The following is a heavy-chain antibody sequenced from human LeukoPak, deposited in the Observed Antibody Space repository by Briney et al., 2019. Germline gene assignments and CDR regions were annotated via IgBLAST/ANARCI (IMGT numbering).Heavy chain of an antibody. D-gene: IGHD2-15*01. V-gene: IGHV3-33*06. J-gene: IGHJ5*02. CDR2: IWYDASNK. CDR3: AKPVVAATLDNWFDP. Sequence: GGSLRLSCAPSGFTFSSYGMHWVRQAPGKGLEWVAVIWYDASNKYYADSVKGRFTISRDNSKNTLYLQMNSLRAEDTAVYYCAKPVVAATLDNWFDPWGQGTLVTVSS. CDR1: GFTFSSYG.